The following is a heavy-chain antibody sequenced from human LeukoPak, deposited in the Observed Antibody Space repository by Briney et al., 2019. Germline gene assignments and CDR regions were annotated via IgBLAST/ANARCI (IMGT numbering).Heavy chain of an antibody. J-gene: IGHJ4*02. Sequence: PGGSLRLSCAASGFTFSSYGMSWVRQAPGKGLEWVSAISGSGGSTYYADSLKGRVSISRDNSKNTLYLQMNSLRAEDTAVYFCARVRNLNSVAGTVDYWGQGTLVTVSS. CDR3: ARVRNLNSVAGTVDY. V-gene: IGHV3-23*01. CDR1: GFTFSSYG. CDR2: ISGSGGST. D-gene: IGHD6-19*01.